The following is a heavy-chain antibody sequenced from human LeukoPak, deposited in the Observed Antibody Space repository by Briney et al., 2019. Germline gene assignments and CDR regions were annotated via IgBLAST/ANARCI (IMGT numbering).Heavy chain of an antibody. D-gene: IGHD5-24*01. V-gene: IGHV3-23*01. CDR2: ISGSGGST. CDR3: AREVSRWLQFVFDY. Sequence: PGGSLRLSCAASGFTFSSYAMSWVRQAPGKGLEWVSAISGSGGSTYYADSVKGRFTISRDNAKNSLYLQMNSLRAEDTAVYYCAREVSRWLQFVFDYWGQGTLVTVSS. CDR1: GFTFSSYA. J-gene: IGHJ4*02.